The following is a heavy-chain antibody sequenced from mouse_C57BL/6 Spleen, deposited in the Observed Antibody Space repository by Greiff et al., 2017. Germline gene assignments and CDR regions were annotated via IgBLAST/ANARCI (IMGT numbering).Heavy chain of an antibody. D-gene: IGHD4-1*01. V-gene: IGHV5-17*01. CDR1: GFTFSDYG. J-gene: IGHJ4*01. CDR3: ARFLGREAMDY. CDR2: ISSGSSTI. Sequence: EVQLVESGGGLVKPGGSLKLSCAASGFTFSDYGMHWVRQAPEKGLEWVAYISSGSSTIYYADTVKGRFTISRDNAKNTLYLQMTSLRSEDTAMYYCARFLGREAMDYWGQGTSVTVSS.